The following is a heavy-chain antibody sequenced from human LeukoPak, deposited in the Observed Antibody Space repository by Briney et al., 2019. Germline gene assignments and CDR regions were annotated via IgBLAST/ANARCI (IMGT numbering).Heavy chain of an antibody. J-gene: IGHJ4*02. Sequence: GGSLRLSCAASGFTFSSYGMSWVRQAPGKGLEWVSAISGSGGSTYYADSVKGRFTISRDNSKNTLYLQMNSLRAEDTAVYYCAKGLDHGYSYGLCDYWGQGTLVTVSS. V-gene: IGHV3-23*01. CDR3: AKGLDHGYSYGLCDY. CDR1: GFTFSSYG. D-gene: IGHD5-18*01. CDR2: ISGSGGST.